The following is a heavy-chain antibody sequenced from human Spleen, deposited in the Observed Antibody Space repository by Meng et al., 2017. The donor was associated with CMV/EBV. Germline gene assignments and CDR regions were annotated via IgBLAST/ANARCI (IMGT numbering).Heavy chain of an antibody. Sequence: GSLRLSCTVSGGSVSSGSYYWSWIRQPPGKGLEWIGYIYYSGSTNYNPSLKSRVTISVDTSKNQFSLKLSSVTAADTAVYYCARDLTDYYYYYGMDVWGQGKMVTVSS. J-gene: IGHJ6*02. D-gene: IGHD3-9*01. V-gene: IGHV4-61*01. CDR1: GGSVSSGSYY. CDR2: IYYSGST. CDR3: ARDLTDYYYYYGMDV.